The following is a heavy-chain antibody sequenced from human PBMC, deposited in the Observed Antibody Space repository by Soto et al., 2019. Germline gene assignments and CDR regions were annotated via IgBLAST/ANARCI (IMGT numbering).Heavy chain of an antibody. V-gene: IGHV1-69*13. CDR1: GGTFSSYA. D-gene: IGHD3-22*01. Sequence: SVKVSCKASGGTFSSYAICWVRQAPGQGLEWMGGIIPIFGTANYAQKFQGRVTITADESTSTAYMELSSLRSEDTAVYYCASRYYYDSSGYPVGYYGMAVWGKGTTVTVSS. CDR2: IIPIFGTA. J-gene: IGHJ6*04. CDR3: ASRYYYDSSGYPVGYYGMAV.